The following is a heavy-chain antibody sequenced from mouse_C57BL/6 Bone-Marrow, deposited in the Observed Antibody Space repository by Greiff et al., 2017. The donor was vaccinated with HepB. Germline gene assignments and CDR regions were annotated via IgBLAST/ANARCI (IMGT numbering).Heavy chain of an antibody. CDR1: GFTFSSYA. D-gene: IGHD1-1*01. Sequence: EVQLVESGGGLVKPGGSLKLSCAASGFTFSSYAMSWVRQTPEKRLEWVATISDGGSYTYYPDNVKGRFTISRDNAKNNLYLQMSHLKSEDTAMYYCARDPTTVVATPYGMDYWGQGTSVTVSS. CDR3: ARDPTTVVATPYGMDY. J-gene: IGHJ4*01. CDR2: ISDGGSYT. V-gene: IGHV5-4*01.